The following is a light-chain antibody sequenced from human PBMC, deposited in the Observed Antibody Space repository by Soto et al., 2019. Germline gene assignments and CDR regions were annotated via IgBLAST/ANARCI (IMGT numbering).Light chain of an antibody. Sequence: EMVLTQSPATLSVSPGERATLSCRASQSLSDNLAWYQQKPGQAPRLLIYGASTRATGIPARFSGSGSGTEFTLTISSLQSEDFAVYHCQPRGTFGQGTKVEIK. J-gene: IGKJ1*01. CDR2: GAS. CDR3: QPRGT. V-gene: IGKV3-15*01. CDR1: QSLSDN.